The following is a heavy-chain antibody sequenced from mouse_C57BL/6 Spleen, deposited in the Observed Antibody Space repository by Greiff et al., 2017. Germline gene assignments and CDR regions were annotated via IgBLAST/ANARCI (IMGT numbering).Heavy chain of an antibody. D-gene: IGHD1-1*01. CDR1: GYTFTSYW. Sequence: VKLQESGAELVRPGSSVKLSCKASGYTFTSYWMDWVKQRPGQGLEWIGNIYPSDSETHYNPKFKDKATLTVDKSSSTAYMQLSSLTSEDSAVYYCARGGTTVVATDWFAYWGQGTLVTVSA. J-gene: IGHJ3*01. CDR3: ARGGTTVVATDWFAY. CDR2: IYPSDSET. V-gene: IGHV1-61*01.